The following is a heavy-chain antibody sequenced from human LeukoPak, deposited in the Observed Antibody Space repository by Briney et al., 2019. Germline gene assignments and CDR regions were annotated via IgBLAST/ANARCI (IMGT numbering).Heavy chain of an antibody. V-gene: IGHV3-30*02. CDR2: IRYDGSNK. CDR3: FRSGYYFFDY. D-gene: IGHD3-3*01. CDR1: GFTFSSYG. Sequence: PGGSLRLSCAASGFTFSSYGMHWVRQAPGKGLEWVAFIRYDGSNKYYADSVKGRFTISRDNSKNTLYLQMNSLRAEDTTVYYCFRSGYYFFDYWGQGTLVTVSS. J-gene: IGHJ4*02.